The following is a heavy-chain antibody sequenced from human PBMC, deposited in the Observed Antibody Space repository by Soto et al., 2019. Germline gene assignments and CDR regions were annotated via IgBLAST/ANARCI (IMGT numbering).Heavy chain of an antibody. CDR3: ARLSFSYGVDV. J-gene: IGHJ6*02. V-gene: IGHV4-4*02. CDR2: IYHGGST. CDR1: GGSISSANW. Sequence: SDTLSLTCAVSGGSISSANWWTWVRQPPGKGLEWIGEIYHGGSTSYNPSLKSRVTLSLDKFKNHFSLNLTSVTAADTAVYYCARLSFSYGVDVWGQGTTVTVSS.